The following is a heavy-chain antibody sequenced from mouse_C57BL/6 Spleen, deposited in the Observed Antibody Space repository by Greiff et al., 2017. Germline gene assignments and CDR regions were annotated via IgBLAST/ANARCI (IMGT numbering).Heavy chain of an antibody. V-gene: IGHV14-4*01. D-gene: IGHD1-1*01. CDR1: GFNIKDDY. J-gene: IGHJ2*01. CDR2: IDPENGDT. Sequence: EVQLQESGAELVRPGASVKLSCTASGFNIKDDYMHWVKQRPEQGLEWIGWIDPENGDTEYASKFQGKATITADTSSNTAYLQLSSLTSEDTAVYYCTSGYYYGSRSFDYWGQGTTLTVSS. CDR3: TSGYYYGSRSFDY.